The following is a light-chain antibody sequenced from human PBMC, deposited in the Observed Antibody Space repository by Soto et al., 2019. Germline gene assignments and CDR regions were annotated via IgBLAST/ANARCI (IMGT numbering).Light chain of an antibody. Sequence: EIVLTPSPATLSLSPGERATLSCRASQSVSSYLAWYQQKPGQAPRLLIYDASNRATGIPARFSGSGSGTDFTLTISSLEPEDFAVYYCQQRSDWPITFGQGTRLDIK. CDR3: QQRSDWPIT. CDR1: QSVSSY. J-gene: IGKJ5*01. CDR2: DAS. V-gene: IGKV3-11*01.